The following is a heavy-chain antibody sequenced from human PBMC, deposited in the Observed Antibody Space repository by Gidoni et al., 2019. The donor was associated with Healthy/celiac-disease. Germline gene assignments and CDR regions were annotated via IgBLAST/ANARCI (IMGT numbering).Heavy chain of an antibody. Sequence: QVQLQQWGAGLLKPPETLPLTRADHGGSLSGYYWSWIRQPPGKGLEWIGEINHSGSTNYNPSLKSRVTISVDTSKNQFSLKLSSVTAADTAVYYCARRGCSGGSCYSGMYFDYWGQGTLVTVSS. CDR2: INHSGST. V-gene: IGHV4-34*01. D-gene: IGHD2-15*01. CDR3: ARRGCSGGSCYSGMYFDY. J-gene: IGHJ4*02. CDR1: GGSLSGYY.